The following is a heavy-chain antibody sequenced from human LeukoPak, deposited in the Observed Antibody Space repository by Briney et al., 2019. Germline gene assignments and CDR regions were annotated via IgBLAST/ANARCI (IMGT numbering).Heavy chain of an antibody. D-gene: IGHD2-2*01. CDR1: GFTFSSYA. CDR3: ARDRSSNEYYFDY. CDR2: ISYDGSNK. V-gene: IGHV3-30-3*01. Sequence: GGSLRLSCAASGFTFSSYAMHWVRQAPGKGLYWVAVISYDGSNKYHADSVKGRFTISRDNSKNTLYLQMNSLRAEDTAVYYCARDRSSNEYYFDYWGQGTLVTVSS. J-gene: IGHJ4*02.